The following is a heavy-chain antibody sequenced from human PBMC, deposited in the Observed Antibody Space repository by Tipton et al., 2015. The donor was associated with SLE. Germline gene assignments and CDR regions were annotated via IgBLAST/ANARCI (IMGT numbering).Heavy chain of an antibody. D-gene: IGHD3-22*01. Sequence: TLSLTCSVSGGSMSYHYWSWIRQPPGKGLEWIGYIYYTGNTNYNPSLKSRVTMSVNTSKSQFSLKLTFVSAADTAMYYCPIYYHDSTGLHWFDPWGQGTLVTVSS. J-gene: IGHJ5*02. CDR2: IYYTGNT. CDR3: PIYYHDSTGLHWFDP. CDR1: GGSMSYHY. V-gene: IGHV4-59*11.